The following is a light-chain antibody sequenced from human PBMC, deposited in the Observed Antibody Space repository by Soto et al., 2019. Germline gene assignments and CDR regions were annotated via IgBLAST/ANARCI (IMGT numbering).Light chain of an antibody. V-gene: IGKV3D-15*01. CDR2: DAS. CDR3: QQYNNWPTWT. CDR1: QSGSSY. Sequence: EIVLTQSPATPSLFPGERATLSRRASQSGSSYLAWYQQKPGQAHRLILYDASNRATGIPARFSGSGSGTEFTLTISRLQSEDFAVYYCQQYNNWPTWTFGQGTKVDIK. J-gene: IGKJ1*01.